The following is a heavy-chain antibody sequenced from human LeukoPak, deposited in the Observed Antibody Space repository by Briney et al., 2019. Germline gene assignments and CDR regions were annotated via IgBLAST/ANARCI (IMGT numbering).Heavy chain of an antibody. V-gene: IGHV3-7*05. CDR3: ASSSTSFGMDV. Sequence: PGGSLRLSCAASGFTFSSYWMSWVRQAPGKGLGWVANIKQDGSEKYYVDSVKGRFTISRDNAKNSLYLQMNSLRAEDTAVYYCASSSTSFGMDVWGQGTTVTVSS. CDR2: IKQDGSEK. J-gene: IGHJ6*02. D-gene: IGHD5/OR15-5a*01. CDR1: GFTFSSYW.